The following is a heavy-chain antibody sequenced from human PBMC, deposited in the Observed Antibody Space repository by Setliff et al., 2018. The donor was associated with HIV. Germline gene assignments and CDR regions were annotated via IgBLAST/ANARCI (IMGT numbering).Heavy chain of an antibody. CDR3: ARDPSAGANLYYYVDV. V-gene: IGHV3-21*05. Sequence: LRLSCTASGFTFSGFAMNWVRQAPGKGLEWVSYISRSSNYINYADSVKGRFTISRDNAKNSLYLQMSSLRAEDTAVYYCARDPSAGANLYYYVDVWGKGTTVTVSS. J-gene: IGHJ6*03. D-gene: IGHD1-26*01. CDR2: ISRSSNYI. CDR1: GFTFSGFA.